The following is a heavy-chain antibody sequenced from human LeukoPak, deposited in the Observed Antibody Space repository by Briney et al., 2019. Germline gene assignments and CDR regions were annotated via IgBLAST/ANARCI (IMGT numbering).Heavy chain of an antibody. D-gene: IGHD1-26*01. CDR1: GFTFTSYA. V-gene: IGHV3-23*01. J-gene: IGHJ4*02. CDR2: ISGGGYGT. Sequence: GGSLRLSCAASGFTFTSYAMTWVRQAPGKGLEWVSTISGGGYGTNYADSVMGRFTISRDNSKNTVYLQMNSLRAEDTAVYYCAKDVGGRATPFDYWGQGTLITVSS. CDR3: AKDVGGRATPFDY.